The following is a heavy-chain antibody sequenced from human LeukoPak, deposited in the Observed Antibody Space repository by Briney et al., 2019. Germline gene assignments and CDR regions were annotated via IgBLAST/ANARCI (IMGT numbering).Heavy chain of an antibody. V-gene: IGHV4-59*01. CDR2: IYYSGST. CDR1: GGSISSYY. D-gene: IGHD5-24*01. J-gene: IGHJ4*02. Sequence: PSETLSLTCTVSGGSISSYYWSWIRQPPGKGLEWIGYIYYSGSTNYNPSLKSRVTISVDTSKNQFSLKLSSVTAADTAVYYCARDNIEMATPTGFDYWGQGTLVTVSS. CDR3: ARDNIEMATPTGFDY.